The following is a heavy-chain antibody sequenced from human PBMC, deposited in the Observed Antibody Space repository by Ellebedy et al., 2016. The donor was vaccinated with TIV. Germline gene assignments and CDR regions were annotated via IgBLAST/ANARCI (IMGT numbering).Heavy chain of an antibody. D-gene: IGHD3-10*01. CDR3: AREDTMVRGVPY. V-gene: IGHV1-46*01. Sequence: ASVKVSCTASGYTFTSYYMHWVRQAPGQGLEWMGIINPSGGSTSYAQKFQGRVTMTRDTSTSTVYMELSSLRSEDTAVYYCAREDTMVRGVPYWGQGTLVTVSS. CDR2: INPSGGST. CDR1: GYTFTSYY. J-gene: IGHJ4*02.